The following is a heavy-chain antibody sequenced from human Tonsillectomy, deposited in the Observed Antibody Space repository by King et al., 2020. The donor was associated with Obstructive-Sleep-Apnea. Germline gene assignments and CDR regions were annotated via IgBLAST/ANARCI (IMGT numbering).Heavy chain of an antibody. V-gene: IGHV3-30-3*01. CDR3: ARVGGRYSYGYYFDY. D-gene: IGHD5-18*01. Sequence: VQLVESGGGVVQPGRSLRLSCAASGFTFSSYAMHWVRQAPGKGLEWVAVISYDGSNKYYADSVEGRFTISRDNSKNTLYLQMNSLRAEDTAVYYCARVGGRYSYGYYFDYWGQGTLVTVSS. J-gene: IGHJ4*02. CDR2: ISYDGSNK. CDR1: GFTFSSYA.